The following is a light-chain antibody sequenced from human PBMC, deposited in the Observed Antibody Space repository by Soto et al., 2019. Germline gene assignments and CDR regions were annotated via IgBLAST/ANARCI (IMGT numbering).Light chain of an antibody. CDR3: LQNQSYWT. CDR1: QSISRQ. Sequence: DIQMTQSPSTLSASVGDRVSITCRDSQSISRQLAWYQQKPGKAPNLLIYQASNLETGLPSRFTDSETGTEFTLTISRLQPDDLATEYCLQNQSYWTFGQGTKVEVK. V-gene: IGKV1-5*03. J-gene: IGKJ1*01. CDR2: QAS.